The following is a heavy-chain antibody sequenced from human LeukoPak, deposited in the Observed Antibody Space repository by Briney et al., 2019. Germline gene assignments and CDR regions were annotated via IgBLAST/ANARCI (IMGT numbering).Heavy chain of an antibody. Sequence: GGSLRLSCAASGFTFSNYWMNWVRQAPGKGLEWVSYISSSGSTIYYADSVKGRFTISRDNAKNSLYLQMNSLRAEDTAVYYCASYWEGFNPWGQGTLVTVSS. CDR1: GFTFSNYW. J-gene: IGHJ5*02. CDR3: ASYWEGFNP. CDR2: ISSSGSTI. D-gene: IGHD2-8*02. V-gene: IGHV3-48*04.